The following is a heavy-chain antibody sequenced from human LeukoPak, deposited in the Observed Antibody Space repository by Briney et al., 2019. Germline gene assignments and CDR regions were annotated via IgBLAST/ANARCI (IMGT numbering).Heavy chain of an antibody. CDR1: GXTISDNF. D-gene: IGHD3-10*01. J-gene: IGHJ1*01. V-gene: IGHV3-66*01. Sequence: GGSLRLSCAASGXTISDNFMGWVRQTPGKGLEWVSLIYSGGSTYSADSVKGRFIISRDNSKNTLHLQMNSLRVEDTAVYYCARDTDYYGSGRHGYFDHWGQGTLVTVSS. CDR2: IYSGGST. CDR3: ARDTDYYGSGRHGYFDH.